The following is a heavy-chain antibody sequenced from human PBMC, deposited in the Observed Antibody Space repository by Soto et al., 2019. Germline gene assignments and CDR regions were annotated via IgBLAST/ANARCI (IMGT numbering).Heavy chain of an antibody. CDR2: IHSDGTA. Sequence: EVHLVESGGDLVQPGGSLRLSCAASGFTVRTNYMNWVRQAPGKGLQWVSVIHSDGTAYYADSVKGRFTISRDVSKNTLYLQMNSLRAEDTAIYYCARAPFGTDNGGSADFDPWGQGTLVTVSS. D-gene: IGHD4-17*01. CDR1: GFTVRTNY. J-gene: IGHJ5*02. V-gene: IGHV3-53*01. CDR3: ARAPFGTDNGGSADFDP.